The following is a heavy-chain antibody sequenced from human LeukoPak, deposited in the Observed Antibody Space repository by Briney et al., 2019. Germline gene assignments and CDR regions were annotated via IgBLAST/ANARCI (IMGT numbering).Heavy chain of an antibody. CDR1: GGSFRGYY. CDR3: ARRTGFDSGHYFDY. D-gene: IGHD6-19*01. J-gene: IGHJ4*02. V-gene: IGHV4-34*01. CDR2: IYYSGST. Sequence: KPSETLSLTSAVYGGSFRGYYWGWIRQPPGKGLEGMGSIYYSGSTLYYTSLKSRVTISIDTFTNQFSLKLSSVTAADTAAYYCARRTGFDSGHYFDYWGQGILVTVSS.